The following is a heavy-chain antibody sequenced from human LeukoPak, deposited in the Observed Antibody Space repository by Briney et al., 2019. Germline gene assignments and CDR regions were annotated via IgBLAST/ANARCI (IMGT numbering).Heavy chain of an antibody. CDR2: IYSGGST. J-gene: IGHJ6*02. Sequence: PGGSLRLSCAASGFTVSSNYMSWVRQAPGKGLEWVSVIYSGGSTYYADSVKGRFTISRDNSKNTLYLQMNSLRAEDTAVYYCARLGITGTTARYYYGMDVWGQGTTVTVSS. V-gene: IGHV3-66*04. CDR3: ARLGITGTTARYYYGMDV. D-gene: IGHD1-7*01. CDR1: GFTVSSNY.